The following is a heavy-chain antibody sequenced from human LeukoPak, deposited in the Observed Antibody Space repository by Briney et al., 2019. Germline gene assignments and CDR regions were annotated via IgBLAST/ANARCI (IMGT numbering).Heavy chain of an antibody. D-gene: IGHD6-13*01. Sequence: LSLTCTLSGGSISTYYWSWVRQPPGKGLEWVSYISSSGSTIYYADSVKGRFTISRDNAKNSLYLQMNSLRAEDTAVYYCASREAAAGFDYWGQGTLVTVSS. CDR1: GGSISTYY. J-gene: IGHJ4*02. V-gene: IGHV3-11*04. CDR2: ISSSGSTI. CDR3: ASREAAAGFDY.